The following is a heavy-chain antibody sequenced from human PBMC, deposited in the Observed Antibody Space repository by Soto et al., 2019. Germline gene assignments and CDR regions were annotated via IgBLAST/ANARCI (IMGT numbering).Heavy chain of an antibody. CDR3: ARAYYFGSGTSYTLYY. Sequence: HPGGSLRLSCAAPGFTFSNYGMHWVRQAPGKGLEWVAAISDDGVSKYYADSVQGRFTISRDNSESAVSLQMNSLRPDDTALYFCARAYYFGSGTSYTLYYWGQGTQVTVSS. V-gene: IGHV3-30*03. CDR2: ISDDGVSK. J-gene: IGHJ4*02. D-gene: IGHD3-10*01. CDR1: GFTFSNYG.